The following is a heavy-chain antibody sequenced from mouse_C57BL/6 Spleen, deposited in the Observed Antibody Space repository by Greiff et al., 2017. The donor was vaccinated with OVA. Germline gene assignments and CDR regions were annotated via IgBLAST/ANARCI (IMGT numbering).Heavy chain of an antibody. CDR1: GFTFSSYA. Sequence: EVKLMESGGGLVKPGGSLKLSCAASGFTFSSYAMSWVRQTPEKRLEWVATISDGGSYTYYPDNVKGRFTISRDNAKNNLYLQMSHLKSEDTAMYYCAREGRTGTKRYFDVWGTGTTVTVSS. CDR3: AREGRTGTKRYFDV. CDR2: ISDGGSYT. D-gene: IGHD4-1*01. V-gene: IGHV5-4*01. J-gene: IGHJ1*03.